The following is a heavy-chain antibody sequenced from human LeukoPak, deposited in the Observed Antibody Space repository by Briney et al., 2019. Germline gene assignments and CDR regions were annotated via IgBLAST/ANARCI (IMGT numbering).Heavy chain of an antibody. CDR1: GFTFGDYA. Sequence: PGGSLRLSCTASGFTFGDYAMSWVRQAPGKGLEWVGRIKSKSDGGATDYAAPVKGRFTISRDDSKNTLYLQMNSLKTEDTAVYYCSTAPAAVDYWGQGTLVTVSS. D-gene: IGHD6-25*01. CDR3: STAPAAVDY. V-gene: IGHV3-15*01. J-gene: IGHJ4*02. CDR2: IKSKSDGGAT.